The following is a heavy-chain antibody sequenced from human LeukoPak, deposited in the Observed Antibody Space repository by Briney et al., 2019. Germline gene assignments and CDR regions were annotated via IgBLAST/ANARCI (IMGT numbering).Heavy chain of an antibody. D-gene: IGHD5-24*01. CDR1: GFTFSSYW. J-gene: IGHJ4*02. CDR2: INSDGGST. CDR3: ARRIQGMAPYYFDY. Sequence: GGPLRLPCTASGFTFSSYWMHWVRQAPGKGLVGVSRINSDGGSTSYADSVKGRFTISRDDAKNTLYLQMNSLRAEDTAVYYCARRIQGMAPYYFDYWGQGTLVTVSS. V-gene: IGHV3-74*01.